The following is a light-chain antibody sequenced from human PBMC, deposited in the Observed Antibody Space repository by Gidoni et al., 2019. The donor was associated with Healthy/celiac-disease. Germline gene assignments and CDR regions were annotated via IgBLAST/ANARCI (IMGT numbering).Light chain of an antibody. V-gene: IGKV1-13*02. CDR1: QGISSA. J-gene: IGKJ4*01. CDR3: QQFNSYPLT. CDR2: DAS. Sequence: GYRVTITCRASQGISSALAWYKQKPGKAPKLLIYDASSLERGVPSRFSGSGSGTDFTLTISSLQPEDFATYYCQQFNSYPLTLGGGTKVEIK.